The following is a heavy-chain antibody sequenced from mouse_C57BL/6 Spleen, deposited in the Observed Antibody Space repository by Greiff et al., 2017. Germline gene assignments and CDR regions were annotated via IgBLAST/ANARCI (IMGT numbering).Heavy chain of an antibody. J-gene: IGHJ2*01. CDR3: ARSDYYGSSFFDY. CDR2: INPGSGGT. D-gene: IGHD1-1*01. V-gene: IGHV1-54*01. CDR1: GYAFTNYL. Sequence: VKLMESGAELVRPGTSVKVSCKASGYAFTNYLIEWVKQRPGQGLEWIGVINPGSGGTNYNEKFKGKATLTADKSSSTAYMQLSSLTSEDSAVYFCARSDYYGSSFFDYWGQGTTLTVSS.